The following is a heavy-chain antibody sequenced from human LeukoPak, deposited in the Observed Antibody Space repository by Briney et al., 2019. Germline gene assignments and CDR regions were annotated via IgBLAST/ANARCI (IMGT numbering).Heavy chain of an antibody. V-gene: IGHV3-11*04. D-gene: IGHD3-22*01. CDR3: ARVSAYYYGYFDY. CDR1: GFTFSDYY. CDR2: ISSSGSTI. Sequence: KPGGSLRLSCAASGFTFSDYYMSWIRQAPGKGLEWVSYISSSGSTIYYADSVKGRFTISRDNAKNSLSLQMNSLRADDTAVYYCARVSAYYYGYFDYWGQGTLVTVSS. J-gene: IGHJ4*02.